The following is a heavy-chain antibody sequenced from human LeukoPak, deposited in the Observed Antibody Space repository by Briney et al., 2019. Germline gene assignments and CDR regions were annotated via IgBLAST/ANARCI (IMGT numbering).Heavy chain of an antibody. CDR3: TSHTGTGDAFRPFHI. Sequence: GGSLRLSCVASGFIFSSYTMTWVRQAPGKGLEWVSSITNNGVHTYYAHSMKGRFTISRDNAKNSLYLQMNSLRAEDTAVYYCTSHTGTGDAFRPFHIWGQGTMVTVSS. V-gene: IGHV3-21*01. CDR2: ITNNGVHT. CDR1: GFIFSSYT. J-gene: IGHJ3*02. D-gene: IGHD2-21*02.